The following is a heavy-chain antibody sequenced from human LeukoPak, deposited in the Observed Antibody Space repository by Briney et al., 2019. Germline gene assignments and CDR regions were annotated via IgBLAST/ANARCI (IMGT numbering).Heavy chain of an antibody. Sequence: SETLSLTCTVSDGSISSYYWSWIRQPPGKGLEWIGYIYYSGSTNYNPSLKSRVTISVDTSKNQFSLKLSSVTAADTAVYYCARDCSSVSCSFDYWGQGTLVTVSS. CDR1: DGSISSYY. V-gene: IGHV4-59*01. D-gene: IGHD2-2*01. CDR3: ARDCSSVSCSFDY. CDR2: IYYSGST. J-gene: IGHJ4*02.